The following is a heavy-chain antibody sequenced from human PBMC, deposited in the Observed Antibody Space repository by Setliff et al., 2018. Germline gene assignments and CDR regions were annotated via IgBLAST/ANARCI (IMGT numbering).Heavy chain of an antibody. CDR2: IHNDGTST. Sequence: LRLSCEASGFTFSRYWMHWVRQAPGKGLVWVSHIHNDGTSTSYADSVKGRFTISRDNAKNTVYLEMNRLRAEDTAIYYCTRDWGGVGATNAFDIWGQGTMVTVSS. J-gene: IGHJ3*02. CDR1: GFTFSRYW. V-gene: IGHV3-74*01. CDR3: TRDWGGVGATNAFDI. D-gene: IGHD1-26*01.